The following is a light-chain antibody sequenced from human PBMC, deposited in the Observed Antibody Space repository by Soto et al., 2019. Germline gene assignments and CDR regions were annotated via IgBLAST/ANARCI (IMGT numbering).Light chain of an antibody. V-gene: IGKV3-20*01. CDR3: QQCGSSPWT. J-gene: IGKJ1*01. CDR1: QSVSSYY. CDR2: AAS. Sequence: EIVLTQPPGTLSLSPGERSTLSCKPSQSVSSYYLAWYQQKPGQAPRXXIYAASSRATGIPDRFSGGGSGTDLTITISRLEPEDFEVYYCQQCGSSPWTFGQGTKVDI.